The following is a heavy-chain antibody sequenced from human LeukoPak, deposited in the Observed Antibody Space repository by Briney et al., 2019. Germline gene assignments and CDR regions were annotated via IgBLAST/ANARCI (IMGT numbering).Heavy chain of an antibody. D-gene: IGHD3-10*01. J-gene: IGHJ4*02. CDR1: GGSISSYY. CDR3: ARDGWFGELLDY. V-gene: IGHV4-4*07. CDR2: IYTSGST. Sequence: SETLSLTCTVSGGSISSYYWSWIRQPAGKGLEWIGRIYTSGSTNYNPSLKSRVTMSIETSKNQFSLKLSSVTAADTAVYYCARDGWFGELLDYWGQGTLVIVSS.